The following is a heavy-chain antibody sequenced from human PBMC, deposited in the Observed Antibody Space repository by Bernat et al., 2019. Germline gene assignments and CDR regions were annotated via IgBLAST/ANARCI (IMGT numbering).Heavy chain of an antibody. D-gene: IGHD6-19*01. CDR1: GFTFSSYG. CDR2: ISYDGSNK. V-gene: IGHV3-30*18. J-gene: IGHJ4*02. CDR3: AKDLEEAVACEN. Sequence: QVQLVESGGGVVQPGRSLRLSCAASGFTFSSYGMHWVRQAPGKGLAWVAVISYDGSNKYYGDSVKGRFTISRDNSKNSLYVQMNSLRAEDTAVYYCAKDLEEAVACENWGQGTLVTVSS.